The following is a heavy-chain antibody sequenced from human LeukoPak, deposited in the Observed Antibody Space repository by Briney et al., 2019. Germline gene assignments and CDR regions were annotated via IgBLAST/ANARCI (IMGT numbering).Heavy chain of an antibody. CDR3: AKGHTYYYDSSGYYDY. V-gene: IGHV3-9*03. CDR2: ISWNSGSI. Sequence: GGSLRLSCAASGFTFDDYAMHWVRQAPGKGLEWVSGISWNSGSIGYADSVKGRFTISGDNAKNSLYLQMNSLRAEDMALYYCAKGHTYYYDSSGYYDYWGQGTLVTVSS. J-gene: IGHJ4*02. D-gene: IGHD3-22*01. CDR1: GFTFDDYA.